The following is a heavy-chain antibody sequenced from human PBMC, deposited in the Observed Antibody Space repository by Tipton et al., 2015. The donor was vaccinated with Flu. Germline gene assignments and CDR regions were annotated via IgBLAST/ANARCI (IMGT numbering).Heavy chain of an antibody. Sequence: TLSLTCTVSGGSIRSGSYYWNWIRQPAGKALEWIGRIYSSGSTNYNPSLKSRVTILVDTSENQFSLKLTSVTATDTAVYYCARGRHYGDDGGEEVIDYWGQGTLVTVSS. V-gene: IGHV4-61*02. J-gene: IGHJ4*02. CDR2: IYSSGST. CDR1: GGSIRSGSYY. CDR3: ARGRHYGDDGGEEVIDY. D-gene: IGHD4-17*01.